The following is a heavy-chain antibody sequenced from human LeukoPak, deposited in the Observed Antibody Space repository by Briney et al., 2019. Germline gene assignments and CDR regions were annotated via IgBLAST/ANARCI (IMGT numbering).Heavy chain of an antibody. D-gene: IGHD2-21*02. CDR2: INTNTGNP. Sequence: ASVKVSCKASGYTFTSYAMNWVRQAPGQGLEWTGWINTNTGNPTYAQGFTGRFVFSLGTSVSTAYLQISSLKAEDTAVYYCARVLTLYCGGDCYSDYWGQGTLVTVSS. V-gene: IGHV7-4-1*02. CDR1: GYTFTSYA. J-gene: IGHJ4*02. CDR3: ARVLTLYCGGDCYSDY.